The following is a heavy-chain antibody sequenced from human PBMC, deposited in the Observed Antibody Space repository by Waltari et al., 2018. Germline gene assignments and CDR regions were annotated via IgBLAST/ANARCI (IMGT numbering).Heavy chain of an antibody. CDR1: GGSFSGYY. J-gene: IGHJ3*02. CDR2: INHSGST. CDR3: ARSGAFVVPAANITIRHDAFDI. D-gene: IGHD2-2*01. V-gene: IGHV4-34*01. Sequence: QVQLQQWGAGLLKPSETLSLTCAVYGGSFSGYYWSWIRQPPGQGLAWIGEINHSGSTNYNPTLKSRVTISVDTSKNQFSLKLSSVTAADTAVYYCARSGAFVVPAANITIRHDAFDIWGQGTMVTVSS.